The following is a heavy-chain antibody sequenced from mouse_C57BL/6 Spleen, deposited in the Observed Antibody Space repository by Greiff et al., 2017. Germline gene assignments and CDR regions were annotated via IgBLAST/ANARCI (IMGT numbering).Heavy chain of an antibody. J-gene: IGHJ1*03. CDR2: IYPGRGST. D-gene: IGHD1-1*01. V-gene: IGHV1-55*01. Sequence: QVQLQQPGAELVKPGASVTMSCKASGYTFTSYWITWVKPRPGQGLAWIGDIYPGRGSTNYNEKFKSKATLTVDTSSSTAYMQLSSLTSEDSAVYYCARFPTTVVPYWYFDVWGTGTTVTVSS. CDR1: GYTFTSYW. CDR3: ARFPTTVVPYWYFDV.